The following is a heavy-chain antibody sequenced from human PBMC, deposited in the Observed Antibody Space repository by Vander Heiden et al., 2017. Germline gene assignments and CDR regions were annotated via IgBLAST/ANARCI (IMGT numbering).Heavy chain of an antibody. CDR3: AKSRSTTYWYWFDP. J-gene: IGHJ5*02. CDR1: GFTFSSYA. CDR2: ISDNGVST. V-gene: IGHV3-23*01. D-gene: IGHD2-8*02. Sequence: EVNLLESGGGLVQPGGSLRLSCAASGFTFSSYAMSWVRQAPGKGLEWVSSISDNGVSTSYADSVMGRFTISRDNSKNTLYLQMNSLRAEDTALYYCAKSRSTTYWYWFDPWGQGTLVTVSS.